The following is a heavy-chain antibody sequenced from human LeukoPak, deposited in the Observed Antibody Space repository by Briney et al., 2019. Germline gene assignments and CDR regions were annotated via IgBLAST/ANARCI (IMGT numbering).Heavy chain of an antibody. CDR2: ISRSSSSI. J-gene: IGHJ6*03. V-gene: IGHV3-48*01. CDR1: GFDFTTHS. CDR3: ARDSPRGDWGGRLYYYYMDV. D-gene: IGHD3/OR15-3a*01. Sequence: LSGGSLRLSCAVSGFDFTTHSMNWVRQTPGKGLEWLAYISRSSSSIYYTDSVKGRFTISRDNDKNSLYLQMNSLRAEDTAVYYCARDSPRGDWGGRLYYYYMDVWGKGTTVTVSS.